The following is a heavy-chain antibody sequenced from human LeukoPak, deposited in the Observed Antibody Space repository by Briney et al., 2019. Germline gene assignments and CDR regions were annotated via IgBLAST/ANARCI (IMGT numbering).Heavy chain of an antibody. Sequence: SETLSLTCTVSGYSISSGYYWGWIRQPPGKGLEWTGSIYHSGSTYYNPSLKSRVTISVDTSKNQFSLKLSSVTAADTAVYYCARDRYQLPIRSDFDYWGQGTLVTVSS. D-gene: IGHD2-2*01. CDR2: IYHSGST. CDR3: ARDRYQLPIRSDFDY. V-gene: IGHV4-38-2*02. J-gene: IGHJ4*02. CDR1: GYSISSGYY.